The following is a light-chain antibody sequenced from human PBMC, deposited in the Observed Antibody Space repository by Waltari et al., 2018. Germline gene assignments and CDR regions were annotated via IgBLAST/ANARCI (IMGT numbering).Light chain of an antibody. V-gene: IGKV3-20*01. Sequence: IGLTQSPASLSLSPGDTATLSCRASQSVGRTLAWYQQTPGQAPRLLIYDSSSRATGIPDRFSGSGSGKDFSLTISRLEPEDFAVYYCQKYGTRPATFGQGTKVEVK. CDR1: QSVGRT. J-gene: IGKJ1*01. CDR3: QKYGTRPAT. CDR2: DSS.